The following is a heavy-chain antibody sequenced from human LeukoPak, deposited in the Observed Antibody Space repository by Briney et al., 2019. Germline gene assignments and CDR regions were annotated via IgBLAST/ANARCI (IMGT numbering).Heavy chain of an antibody. D-gene: IGHD2-2*01. J-gene: IGHJ4*02. V-gene: IGHV4-4*07. CDR2: IYTSGST. CDR3: ARDRGYCSSTSCSPFDY. CDR1: GGSISSYY. Sequence: SETLSLTCTVFGGSISSYYWSWIRQPAGKGLEWIGRIYTSGSTNYNPSLKSRVTMSVDTSKNQFSLKLSSVTAADTAVYYCARDRGYCSSTSCSPFDYWGQGTLVTVSS.